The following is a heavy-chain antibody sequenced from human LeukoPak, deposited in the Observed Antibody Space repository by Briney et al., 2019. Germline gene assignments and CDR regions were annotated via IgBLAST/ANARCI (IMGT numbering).Heavy chain of an antibody. J-gene: IGHJ4*02. D-gene: IGHD3-22*01. CDR2: ISSRGNYR. CDR3: AREPPIDYYESSSYSGLDY. Sequence: PGGSLRLSCAVSGFTFSSYSMHWVRQAPGKGLEWVSSISSRGNYRNYADSVKGRFIISGDNAKNSLYLQMNSLRAEDTAVYYCAREPPIDYYESSSYSGLDYWGQGTLVTVSS. CDR1: GFTFSSYS. V-gene: IGHV3-21*01.